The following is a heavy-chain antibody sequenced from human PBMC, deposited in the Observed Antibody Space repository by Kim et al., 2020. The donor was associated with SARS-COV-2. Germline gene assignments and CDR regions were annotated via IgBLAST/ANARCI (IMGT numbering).Heavy chain of an antibody. Sequence: ASVKGRFTHSRDDSKSIAYLQMNSLKAEDTAVYYCNTYYYDSSGSYNFDYWGQGTLVTVSS. D-gene: IGHD3-22*01. CDR3: NTYYYDSSGSYNFDY. V-gene: IGHV3-49*02. J-gene: IGHJ4*02.